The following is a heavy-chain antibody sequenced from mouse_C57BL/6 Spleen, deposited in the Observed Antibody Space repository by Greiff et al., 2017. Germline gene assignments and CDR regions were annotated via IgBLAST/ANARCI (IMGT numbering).Heavy chain of an antibody. CDR2: IDPSDSYT. V-gene: IGHV1-69*01. J-gene: IGHJ1*03. CDR1: GYTFTSYW. Sequence: VQLQQPGAELVMPWASVKLSCKASGYTFTSYWMHWVKQRPGQGLEWIGEIDPSDSYTNYNQKFKCKSTLTVDKSSSTAYMQISSLTAEDSAVYYCARSYYTEYFDVWGTGTTVTVSS. CDR3: ARSYYTEYFDV. D-gene: IGHD1-1*01.